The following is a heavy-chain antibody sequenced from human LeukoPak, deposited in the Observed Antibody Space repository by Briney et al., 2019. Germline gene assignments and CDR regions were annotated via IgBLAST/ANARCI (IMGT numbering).Heavy chain of an antibody. CDR1: GYTFTNHD. CDR2: MNSNSGNT. V-gene: IGHV1-8*01. D-gene: IGHD3-9*01. J-gene: IGHJ6*02. CDR3: ASWDSYDILTGYYYYGMDV. Sequence: ASVKVSCKASGYTFTNHDINWMRQASGQGLEWMGWMNSNSGNTGYAQKFQGRVTMTRDTSIGTAYMELSTLTSEDTAVYYCASWDSYDILTGYYYYGMDVWGQGTTVTVSS.